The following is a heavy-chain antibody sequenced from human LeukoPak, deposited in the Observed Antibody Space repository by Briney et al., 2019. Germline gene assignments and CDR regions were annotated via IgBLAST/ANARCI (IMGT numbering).Heavy chain of an antibody. CDR1: GYTFTSYA. V-gene: IGHV7-4-1*02. CDR2: INTNTGNP. CDR3: AIRGLHYYDSSGENDAFDI. J-gene: IGHJ3*02. Sequence: ASVKVSCKASGYTFTSYAMNWVREAPGQGLEWMGWINTNTGNPTYAQGLTGRFVFSLDTSVSTAYLQISSLKAEDTAVYYCAIRGLHYYDSSGENDAFDIWGQGTMVTVSS. D-gene: IGHD3-22*01.